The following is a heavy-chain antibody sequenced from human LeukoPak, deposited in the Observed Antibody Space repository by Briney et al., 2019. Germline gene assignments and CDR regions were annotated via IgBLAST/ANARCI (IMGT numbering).Heavy chain of an antibody. CDR1: GGSFSGYY. V-gene: IGHV4-34*01. J-gene: IGHJ4*02. CDR2: INHSGST. CDR3: ARQDSSGWPHFDY. D-gene: IGHD6-19*01. Sequence: PSETLSLTCAVYGGSFSGYYWSWIRQPPGKGLEWIGEINHSGSTNYNPSLKSRVTMSVDTSKNQFSLKLSSVTAADTAVYYCARQDSSGWPHFDYWGQGTLVTVSS.